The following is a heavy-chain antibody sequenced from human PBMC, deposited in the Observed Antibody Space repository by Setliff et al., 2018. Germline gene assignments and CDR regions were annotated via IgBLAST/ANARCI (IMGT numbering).Heavy chain of an antibody. D-gene: IGHD5-18*01. J-gene: IGHJ4*02. V-gene: IGHV4-59*01. CDR3: AGIVDAAMDY. CDR1: GGSISSYY. Sequence: SETLSLTCTVSGGSISSYYWSWIRQPPGKGLEWIGYIYYSGSTNYNPSLKSRVTISIDTSKNQFSLKLSSVTAADTAVYYCAGIVDAAMDYWGQGTLVTVSS. CDR2: IYYSGST.